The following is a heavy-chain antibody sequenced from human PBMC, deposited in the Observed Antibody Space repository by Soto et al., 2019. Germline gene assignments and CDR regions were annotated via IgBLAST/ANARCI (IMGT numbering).Heavy chain of an antibody. CDR2: INPNSGGT. J-gene: IGHJ5*02. Sequence: ASVKVSCKASGYTFTGYYMHCVRQAPGQGLEWMGWINPNSGGTNYAQKFQGWVTMTRDTSISTAYMELSRLRSDDTAVYYCARDLVRYYDSSGYYSIGFDPWGQGTLVTVSS. V-gene: IGHV1-2*04. D-gene: IGHD3-22*01. CDR3: ARDLVRYYDSSGYYSIGFDP. CDR1: GYTFTGYY.